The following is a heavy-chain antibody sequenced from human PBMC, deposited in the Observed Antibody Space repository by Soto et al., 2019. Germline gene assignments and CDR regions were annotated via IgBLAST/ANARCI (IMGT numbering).Heavy chain of an antibody. CDR3: ARGDCRSSSCSFHSWFDP. J-gene: IGHJ5*02. Sequence: GVSVKVSCKASGYTFNDYNIHWVRQAPGQGLEWMGWINPKSDVPNYAQKFQGRVTLTRDTSVNTAYMELSRLRSDDTAVYYCARGDCRSSSCSFHSWFDPWGQGTLVTVSS. V-gene: IGHV1-2*02. D-gene: IGHD2-2*01. CDR1: GYTFNDYN. CDR2: INPKSDVP.